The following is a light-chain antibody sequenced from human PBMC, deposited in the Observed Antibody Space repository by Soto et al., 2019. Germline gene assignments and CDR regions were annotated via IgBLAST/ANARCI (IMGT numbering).Light chain of an antibody. J-gene: IGKJ1*01. CDR3: QQFGSSPPT. CDR1: QSVSSY. Sequence: EIVLTQSPGTLSLSPGESTTLSCRASQSVSSYLAWYQQKPGQPPRLLMYGASSRAAGIPDRFSGRGSGTDFTLTISRLEPEDFAVYYCQQFGSSPPTFGQGTKVEIK. CDR2: GAS. V-gene: IGKV3-20*01.